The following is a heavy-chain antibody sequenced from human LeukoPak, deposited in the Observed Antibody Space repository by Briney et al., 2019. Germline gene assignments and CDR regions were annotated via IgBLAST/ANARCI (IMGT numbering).Heavy chain of an antibody. D-gene: IGHD3-10*01. Sequence: ASVKVSCKASGYTFTSYGISWVRQAPGQGLEWMGWISAYNGNTNYAQKLQGRVTMTTGTSTSTAYMELRSLRSDDTAVYYCARGQITMVRGVWASDAFDIWGQGTMVTVSS. CDR3: ARGQITMVRGVWASDAFDI. J-gene: IGHJ3*02. CDR2: ISAYNGNT. CDR1: GYTFTSYG. V-gene: IGHV1-18*01.